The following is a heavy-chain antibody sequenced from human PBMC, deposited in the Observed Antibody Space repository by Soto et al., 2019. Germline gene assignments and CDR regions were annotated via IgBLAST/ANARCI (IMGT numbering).Heavy chain of an antibody. D-gene: IGHD3-10*01. CDR1: GYSFTDYW. J-gene: IGHJ4*02. Sequence: PGEPLKISCKGSGYSFTDYWIGWVRQMPGKGLELMGIIYPGDSDTRYSPSFQGQVTISADKSISTAYLQWNSLKASDTAMYYCARHTGTLTICYHKHSGYWGQGRLVTLSS. CDR2: IYPGDSDT. CDR3: ARHTGTLTICYHKHSGY. V-gene: IGHV5-51*01.